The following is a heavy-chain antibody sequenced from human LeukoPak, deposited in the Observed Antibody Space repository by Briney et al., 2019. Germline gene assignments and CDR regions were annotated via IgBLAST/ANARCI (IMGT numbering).Heavy chain of an antibody. Sequence: SETLSLTCAVYGGSFSGYYWSWIRQPPGKGLEWIGEINHSGSTNYNPSLKSRVTMSVDTSKSQFSLNLSSVTAADTALYYCARHSTGYSSGWPDYWGQGTLVTVSS. CDR2: INHSGST. D-gene: IGHD6-19*01. CDR3: ARHSTGYSSGWPDY. J-gene: IGHJ4*02. V-gene: IGHV4-34*01. CDR1: GGSFSGYY.